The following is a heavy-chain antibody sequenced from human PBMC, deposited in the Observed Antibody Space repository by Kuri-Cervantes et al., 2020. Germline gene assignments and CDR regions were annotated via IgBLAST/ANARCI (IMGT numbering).Heavy chain of an antibody. CDR1: GGSISSSSYY. D-gene: IGHD1-26*01. CDR2: IFSNDEK. V-gene: IGHV2-26*01. Sequence: ETLSLTCTVSGGSISSSSYYWGWIRQPPGKGLEWLAHIFSNDEKSYSTSLKSRLTISKDTSKSQVVLTMTNMDPVDTATYYCARIQVGATTRRGWFDPWGQGTLVTVSS. J-gene: IGHJ5*02. CDR3: ARIQVGATTRRGWFDP.